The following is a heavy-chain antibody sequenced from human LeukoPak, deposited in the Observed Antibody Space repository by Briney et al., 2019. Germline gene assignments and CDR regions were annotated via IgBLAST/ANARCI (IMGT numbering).Heavy chain of an antibody. CDR1: GGSFSGYY. CDR2: INHSGST. V-gene: IGHV4-34*01. CDR3: ARGRGSRKQWLNPYWYFDL. Sequence: SETLSLTCAVYGGSFSGYYWSWIRQPPGKGLEWIGEINHSGSTNYNPSLKSRVTISVDTSKNQFSLKLSSVTAADTAVYYCARGRGSRKQWLNPYWYFDLWGRGTLVTVSS. J-gene: IGHJ2*01. D-gene: IGHD6-19*01.